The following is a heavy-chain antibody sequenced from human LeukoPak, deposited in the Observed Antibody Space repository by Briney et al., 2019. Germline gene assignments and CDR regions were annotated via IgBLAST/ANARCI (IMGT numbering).Heavy chain of an antibody. CDR1: GFTFSSYS. CDR3: TREALIVVVTATFDY. CDR2: IRSKAYGGTT. D-gene: IGHD2-21*02. Sequence: GGSLRLSCAASGFTFSSYSMNWVRQAPGKGLEWVGFIRSKAYGGTTEYAASVKGRFTISRDDSKSIAYLQMNSLKTEDTAVYYCTREALIVVVTATFDYWGQGTLVTVSS. J-gene: IGHJ4*02. V-gene: IGHV3-49*04.